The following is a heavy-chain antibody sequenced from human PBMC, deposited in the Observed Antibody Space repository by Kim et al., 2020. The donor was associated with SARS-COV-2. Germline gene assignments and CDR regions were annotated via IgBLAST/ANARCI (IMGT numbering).Heavy chain of an antibody. D-gene: IGHD6-6*01. V-gene: IGHV3-30-3*01. CDR2: ISYDGSNK. CDR3: ARGGVGSSQPFDY. CDR1: GFTFSSYA. J-gene: IGHJ4*02. Sequence: GGSLRLSCAASGFTFSSYAMHWVRQAPGKGLEWVAVISYDGSNKYYADSVKGRFTISRDNSKNTLYLQMNSLRAEDTAVYYCARGGVGSSQPFDYWGQGT.